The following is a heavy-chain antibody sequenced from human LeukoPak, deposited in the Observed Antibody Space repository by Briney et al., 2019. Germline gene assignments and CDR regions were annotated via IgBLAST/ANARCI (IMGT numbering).Heavy chain of an antibody. D-gene: IGHD1-1*01. CDR3: ATLTTPGWFNP. V-gene: IGHV4-59*12. CDR2: IYYSGYT. Sequence: ETSETLSLTCTVSGGSISSYYWSWIRQPPGRGLEYIGYIYYSGYTNYNPSLKSRVTISVDTSKNQFSLKLSSVTAADTAVYYCATLTTPGWFNPWGQGTLVTVSS. CDR1: GGSISSYY. J-gene: IGHJ5*02.